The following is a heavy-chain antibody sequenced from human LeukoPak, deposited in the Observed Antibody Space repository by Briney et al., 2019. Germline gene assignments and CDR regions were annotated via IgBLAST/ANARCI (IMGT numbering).Heavy chain of an antibody. CDR3: AKPLKLAPGFDY. CDR1: GFTFSNNW. V-gene: IGHV3-23*01. CDR2: ISGSGGSI. J-gene: IGHJ4*02. Sequence: GGSLRLSCAASGFTFSNNWMTWVRQAPGKGLEWVSAISGSGGSIYYADSVKGRFTISRDNSKNTLYLQMNSLRAEDTAVYYCAKPLKLAPGFDYWGQGTLVTVSS.